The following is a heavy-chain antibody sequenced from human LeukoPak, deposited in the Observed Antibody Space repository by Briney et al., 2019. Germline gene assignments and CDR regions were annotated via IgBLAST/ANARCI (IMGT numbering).Heavy chain of an antibody. CDR1: GFTVSSNY. CDR3: ARAKPKNMVRGLIMRRESRYYFDY. CDR2: ICSGGST. J-gene: IGHJ4*02. D-gene: IGHD3-10*01. V-gene: IGHV3-53*01. Sequence: GGSLRLSRAASGFTVSSNYMSWVRQAPGKGLEWVSVICSGGSTYYADSVKGRFTISRDNSKSTLYIQMNSLRAEDTAVYYCARAKPKNMVRGLIMRRESRYYFDYWGQGTLVTVSS.